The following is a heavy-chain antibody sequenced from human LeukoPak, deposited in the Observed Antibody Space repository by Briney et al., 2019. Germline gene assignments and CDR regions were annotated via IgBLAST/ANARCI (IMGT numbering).Heavy chain of an antibody. CDR3: AILAARGVLGWGALYYYYMDV. Sequence: SETLSLTCTVSGGSIRFSTYYWGWIRQPPGKGLEWIGSIYYSGSTFYNPSLKSRITISVDTSKNQFSLRLKSVTAADTAVYYCAILAARGVLGWGALYYYYMDVWGKGTTVTVSS. J-gene: IGHJ6*03. CDR2: IYYSGST. CDR1: GGSIRFSTYY. D-gene: IGHD6-6*01. V-gene: IGHV4-39*01.